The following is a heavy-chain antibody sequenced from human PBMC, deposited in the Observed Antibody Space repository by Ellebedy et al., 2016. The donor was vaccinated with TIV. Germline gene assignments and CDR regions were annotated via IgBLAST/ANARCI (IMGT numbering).Heavy chain of an antibody. CDR3: ARVLLRGAFDI. Sequence: GESLKISXQASGYTFTTYWIGWVRRMPGEGLEYMGIINSYDSEIRYSPSFQGQVTISADKSISTAYLQWSSLKASDTGIYYCARVLLRGAFDIWGQGTMVTVSS. V-gene: IGHV5-51*01. CDR2: INSYDSEI. CDR1: GYTFTTYW. D-gene: IGHD3-10*01. J-gene: IGHJ3*02.